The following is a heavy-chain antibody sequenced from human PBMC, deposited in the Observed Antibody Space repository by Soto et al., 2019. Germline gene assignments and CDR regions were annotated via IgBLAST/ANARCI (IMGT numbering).Heavy chain of an antibody. CDR1: GFTFSSYG. D-gene: IGHD2-2*01. V-gene: IGHV3-30*18. J-gene: IGHJ6*02. CDR2: ISYDGSNK. CDR3: AKDRIRQDIVVVPAAAPYYYYYGMDV. Sequence: PGGSLRLSCAASGFTFSSYGMHWVRQAPGKGLEWVAVISYDGSNKYYADSVKGRFTISRDNSKNTLYLQMNSLRAEDTAVYYCAKDRIRQDIVVVPAAAPYYYYYGMDVWGQGTTVTVSS.